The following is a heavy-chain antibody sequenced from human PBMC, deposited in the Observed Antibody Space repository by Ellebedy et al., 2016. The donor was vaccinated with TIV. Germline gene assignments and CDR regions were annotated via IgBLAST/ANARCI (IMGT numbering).Heavy chain of an antibody. Sequence: GKSLKISCAASGFTFNSYWMSWVRQAPGKGLEWVANINQDGSRIYYVDSVKGRFTISRDNAKNSVFLRMNTLRVEDPAVYHCAIDGAYGDYSPGYYGMDVWGQGTTVTVSS. D-gene: IGHD3-22*01. CDR3: AIDGAYGDYSPGYYGMDV. CDR2: INQDGSRI. CDR1: GFTFNSYW. J-gene: IGHJ6*02. V-gene: IGHV3-7*03.